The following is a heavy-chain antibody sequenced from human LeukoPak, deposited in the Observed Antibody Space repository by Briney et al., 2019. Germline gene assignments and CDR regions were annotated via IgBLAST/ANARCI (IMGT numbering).Heavy chain of an antibody. J-gene: IGHJ5*02. V-gene: IGHV4-38-2*02. D-gene: IGHD2-2*01. CDR2: IYHSGSA. CDR1: GYSISSGYQ. Sequence: SETLSLTCAVSGYSISSGYQWAWIRQSPEKGLEWIGSIYHSGSAHYNPSFKSRVTISVDTSKNQFSLRLNSVTAADTAVYYCARDPRWLTPDCTSTSCYENYFEPWGQGTLVTVFS. CDR3: ARDPRWLTPDCTSTSCYENYFEP.